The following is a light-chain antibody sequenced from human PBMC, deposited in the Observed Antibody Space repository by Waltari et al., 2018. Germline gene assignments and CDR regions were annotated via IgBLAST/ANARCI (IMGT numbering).Light chain of an antibody. J-gene: IGKJ1*01. CDR2: GAS. CDR3: QQYKNWPWT. V-gene: IGKV3-15*01. CDR1: QSVSSN. Sequence: EIVMTQSPATLSVSPGERATLSCRASQSVSSNLACYQPKPGQAPRLLIYGASTRATGIPAGLSGSGSGTEFTLTISSLQSEDFAVYYCQQYKNWPWTFGLGTKVEIK.